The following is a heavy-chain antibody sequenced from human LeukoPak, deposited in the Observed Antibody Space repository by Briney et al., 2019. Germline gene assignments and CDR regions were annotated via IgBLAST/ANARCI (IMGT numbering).Heavy chain of an antibody. Sequence: GGSLRLSCAASGFTFSNYDVHWVRQAPGKGLEWVAVIWYDGSNKYYVDSVKGRFTISRDISKITLYLQMNSLSAEDTAVYYCARHGYNYGFDYWGQGTLVTVSS. CDR3: ARHGYNYGFDY. D-gene: IGHD5-24*01. V-gene: IGHV3-33*01. CDR1: GFTFSNYD. CDR2: IWYDGSNK. J-gene: IGHJ4*02.